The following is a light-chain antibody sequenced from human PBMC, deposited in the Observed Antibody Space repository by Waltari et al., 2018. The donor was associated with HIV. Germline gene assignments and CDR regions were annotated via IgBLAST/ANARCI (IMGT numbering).Light chain of an antibody. Sequence: SSVLTQPPSVSVAPGQTVSMTCEGNNVGSKDVHWYQQKPGQAPVLVVYDDSDRPSGLPEGFPGSKSGNPATLGIRRGEVGDGADYYCQVWDIISAYVIFGGGTKLTVL. J-gene: IGLJ2*01. CDR2: DDS. CDR1: NVGSKD. V-gene: IGLV3-21*02. CDR3: QVWDIISAYVI.